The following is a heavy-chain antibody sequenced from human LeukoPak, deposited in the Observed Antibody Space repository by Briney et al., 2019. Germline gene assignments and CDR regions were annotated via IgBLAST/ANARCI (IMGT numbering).Heavy chain of an antibody. J-gene: IGHJ6*03. Sequence: GGSLRLSCAASGFTFSSYWMSWVRQAPGKGLEWVANIKQDGSEKYYVDSVKGRFTISRDNSKNTLYLQMNSLRAEDTAVYYCAKDEVWRIAAAGTGYYYYMDVWGKGTTVTISS. V-gene: IGHV3-7*01. D-gene: IGHD6-13*01. CDR3: AKDEVWRIAAAGTGYYYYMDV. CDR1: GFTFSSYW. CDR2: IKQDGSEK.